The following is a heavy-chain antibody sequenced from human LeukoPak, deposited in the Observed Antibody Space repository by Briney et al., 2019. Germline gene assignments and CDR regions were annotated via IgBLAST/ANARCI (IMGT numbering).Heavy chain of an antibody. V-gene: IGHV4-30-2*01. CDR2: IYHSGST. CDR1: GGSISSSSYY. D-gene: IGHD3-3*01. Sequence: SETLSLTCTVSGGSISSSSYYWGWIRQPPGKGLEWIGYIYHSGSTYYNPSLKSRVTISVDRSKNQFSLKLSSVTAADTAVYYCARGSLRFLEWLLEFDYWGQGTLVTDSS. CDR3: ARGSLRFLEWLLEFDY. J-gene: IGHJ4*02.